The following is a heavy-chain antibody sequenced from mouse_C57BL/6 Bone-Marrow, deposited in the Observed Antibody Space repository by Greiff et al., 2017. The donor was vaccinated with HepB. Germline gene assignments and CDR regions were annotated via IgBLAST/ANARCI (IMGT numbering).Heavy chain of an antibody. CDR1: GYTFTSYG. CDR3: ARILRWYFDV. CDR2: IYPRSGNT. V-gene: IGHV1-81*01. J-gene: IGHJ1*03. Sequence: QVQLKQSGAELARPGASVKLSCKASGYTFTSYGISWVKQRTGQGLEWIGEIYPRSGNTYYNEKFKGKATLTADKSSSTAYMELRSLTSEDSAVYFCARILRWYFDVWGTGTTVTVSS. D-gene: IGHD1-1*01.